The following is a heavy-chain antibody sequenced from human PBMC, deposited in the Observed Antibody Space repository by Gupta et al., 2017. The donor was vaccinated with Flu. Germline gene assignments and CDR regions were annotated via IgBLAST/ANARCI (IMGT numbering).Heavy chain of an antibody. D-gene: IGHD6-6*01. V-gene: IGHV3-15*01. Sequence: TWVRQAPGKGLEWVGRIKSITDGGTTDYAAPVKGRFTISKDDSKNMLYLQMNSLKTEDTAVYFCTTDSSSSRSYYYNNIDVWGQGTTVTVSS. J-gene: IGHJ6*02. CDR2: IKSITDGGTT. CDR3: TTDSSSSRSYYYNNIDV.